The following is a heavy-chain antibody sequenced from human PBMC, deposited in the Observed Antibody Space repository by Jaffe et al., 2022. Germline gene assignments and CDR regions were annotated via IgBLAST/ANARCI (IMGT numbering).Heavy chain of an antibody. J-gene: IGHJ3*02. CDR2: IRSKAYGGTT. CDR3: TRVVYGEGDAFDI. D-gene: IGHD4-17*01. V-gene: IGHV3-49*04. Sequence: EVQLVESGGGLVQPGRSLRLSCTASGFTFGDYAMSWVRQAPGKGLEWVGFIRSKAYGGTTEYAASVKGRFTISRDDSKSIAYLQMNSLKTEDTAVYYCTRVVYGEGDAFDIWGQGTMVTVSS. CDR1: GFTFGDYA.